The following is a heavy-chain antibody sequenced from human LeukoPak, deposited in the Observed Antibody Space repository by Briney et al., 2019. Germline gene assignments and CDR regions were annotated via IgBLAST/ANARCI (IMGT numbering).Heavy chain of an antibody. CDR1: GGSISSYY. D-gene: IGHD3-22*01. V-gene: IGHV4-59*08. CDR3: ARGVVTQRYYMDV. J-gene: IGHJ6*03. Sequence: SETLSLTCTVSGGSISSYYWSWIRQPPGKGLEWIGYIYYSGNTNYNPSLRSRVTISVDTSKNQFSLNVHTLTAADTAVYFCARGVVTQRYYMDVWGRGTTVIVSS. CDR2: IYYSGNT.